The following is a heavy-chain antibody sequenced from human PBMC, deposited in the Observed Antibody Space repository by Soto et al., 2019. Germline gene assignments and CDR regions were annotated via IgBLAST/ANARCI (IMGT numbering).Heavy chain of an antibody. CDR1: GGTFSSYA. Sequence: QVQLVQSGAEVKKPGSSGKVSCKASGGTFSSYAISWVRQAAGHGLGWMGGIIPICGTANYAQKLQGRDTIAADESTGTAYMALSSLRPEDTAVYYWARGGDGYTIPLTDYCCGMAVWGQGTAVTVSS. D-gene: IGHD5-12*01. CDR3: ARGGDGYTIPLTDYCCGMAV. J-gene: IGHJ6*02. V-gene: IGHV1-69*01. CDR2: IIPICGTA.